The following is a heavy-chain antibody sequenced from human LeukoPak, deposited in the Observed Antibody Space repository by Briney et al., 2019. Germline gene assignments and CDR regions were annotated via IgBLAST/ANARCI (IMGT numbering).Heavy chain of an antibody. D-gene: IGHD3-22*01. Sequence: ASVKVSCKASGYTFTACYISWVRQAPGQGLEWMGWISGYNRKTNYAQKLQGRGTMTTDTSTSTAYMELRSLRSDDTAVYYCARVRDFYDNSAYLSNFDSWGQGTLVTVSS. CDR1: GYTFTACY. CDR3: ARVRDFYDNSAYLSNFDS. V-gene: IGHV1-18*01. CDR2: ISGYNRKT. J-gene: IGHJ4*02.